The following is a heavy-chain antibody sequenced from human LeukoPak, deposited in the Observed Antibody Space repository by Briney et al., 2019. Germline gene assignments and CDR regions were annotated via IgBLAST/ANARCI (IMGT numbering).Heavy chain of an antibody. CDR1: GFTFSSYG. CDR3: AKSGYDFGGWFDP. J-gene: IGHJ5*02. Sequence: GGSLRLSCAASGFTFSSYGMHWVRPAPGKGLEWVAFIRYDGSNKYYAASVKGRFTISRDNSKNTLYLQMNSLRAEDTAVYYCAKSGYDFGGWFDPWGQGTLVTVSS. CDR2: IRYDGSNK. D-gene: IGHD5-12*01. V-gene: IGHV3-30*02.